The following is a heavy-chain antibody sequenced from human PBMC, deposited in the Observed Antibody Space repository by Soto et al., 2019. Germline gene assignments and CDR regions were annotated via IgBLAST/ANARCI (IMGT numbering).Heavy chain of an antibody. CDR1: GGTFSSYA. CDR3: AKDDQWAVVVAVPDAFDI. J-gene: IGHJ3*02. D-gene: IGHD2-15*01. V-gene: IGHV1-69*01. CDR2: IIPIFGTA. Sequence: QVQLVQSGAEVKKPGSSVKVSCKASGGTFSSYAISWVRQAPGQGLEWMGGIIPIFGTANYAQKFQGRVTITADESTSTAYMELSSLRSEDTAVYYCAKDDQWAVVVAVPDAFDIWGQGTMVTVSS.